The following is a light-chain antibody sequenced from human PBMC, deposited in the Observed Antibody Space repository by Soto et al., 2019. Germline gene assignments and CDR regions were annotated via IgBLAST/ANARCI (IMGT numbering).Light chain of an antibody. J-gene: IGKJ1*01. CDR1: QSITASY. Sequence: EIVLTQSPCTLSLSPGERATLSCRASQSITASYLAWYQQKPGRTPRLLIHDISRRATGTPDRFSGSGSGTDFTLTISRLEPEDFAVYYCQQYGNSPWAFGQGTKVDIK. CDR2: DIS. V-gene: IGKV3-20*01. CDR3: QQYGNSPWA.